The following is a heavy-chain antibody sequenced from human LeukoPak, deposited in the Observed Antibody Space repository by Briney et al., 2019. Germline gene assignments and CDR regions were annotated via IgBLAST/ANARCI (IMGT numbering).Heavy chain of an antibody. D-gene: IGHD1-26*01. J-gene: IGHJ4*02. Sequence: GGSLRLSCAASGFTFSSYGMHWVRQAPGKGLGWVAVISYDGSNKYYADSVKGRFTISRDNSKNTLYLQMNSLRAEDTAVYYCAKDRDSGSYRGTFDYWGQGTLVTVSS. CDR2: ISYDGSNK. V-gene: IGHV3-30*18. CDR1: GFTFSSYG. CDR3: AKDRDSGSYRGTFDY.